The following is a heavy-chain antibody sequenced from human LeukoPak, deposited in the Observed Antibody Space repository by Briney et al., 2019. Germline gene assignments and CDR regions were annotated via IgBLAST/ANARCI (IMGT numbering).Heavy chain of an antibody. Sequence: GESLKISCKGSGYRFTNYWIGWVRQMPGKGLEWMGIIYPGDSDTRYSPSFQGQVTISADKSISTAYLQWSSLKGSDTAMYYCARHPCSGGSCYLLDYGGQGTLVTVSS. CDR3: ARHPCSGGSCYLLDY. V-gene: IGHV5-51*01. D-gene: IGHD2-15*01. CDR2: IYPGDSDT. J-gene: IGHJ4*02. CDR1: GYRFTNYW.